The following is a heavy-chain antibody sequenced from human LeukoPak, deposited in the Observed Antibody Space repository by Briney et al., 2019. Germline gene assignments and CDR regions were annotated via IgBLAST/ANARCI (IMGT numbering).Heavy chain of an antibody. D-gene: IGHD6-13*01. CDR2: INPNSGGT. J-gene: IGHJ6*03. V-gene: IGHV1-2*02. CDR1: GYTFTGYY. CDR3: ARIYQQQLVHAPLYYYYMDV. Sequence: VASVKVSCKASGYTFTGYYMHWVRQAPGQGLEWMGWINPNSGGTNYAQKFQGRVTMTRDTSISTAYMELSRLRSDDTAVYYCARIYQQQLVHAPLYYYYMDVWGKGTTVTVSS.